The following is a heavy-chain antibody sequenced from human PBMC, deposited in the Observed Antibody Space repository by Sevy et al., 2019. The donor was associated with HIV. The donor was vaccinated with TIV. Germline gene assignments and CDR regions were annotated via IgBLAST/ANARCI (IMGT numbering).Heavy chain of an antibody. J-gene: IGHJ3*02. CDR3: ARALRYCSGLNCYPGAFHI. V-gene: IGHV3-21*06. CDR1: NFTFSAYT. CDR2: ISSTSTYI. D-gene: IGHD2-15*01. Sequence: GGSLRLSCEASNFTFSAYTMTWVRQAPGKGLEWVSSISSTSTYIYYADSLKGRFTISRDNAKNSLYLQLDSLRTEDSALYYCARALRYCSGLNCYPGAFHIWGQGTMVTVSS.